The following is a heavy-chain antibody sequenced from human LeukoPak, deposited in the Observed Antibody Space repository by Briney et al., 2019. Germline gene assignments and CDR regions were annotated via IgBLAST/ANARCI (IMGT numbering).Heavy chain of an antibody. Sequence: HAGASLRLSCAAPGFTFSSYAMGWVRLAPGKGLEWVSLISGSGDNSYYADSVKGRFTISRDNSKNTLYLQMSSLRAEDTALYYCAKCLGDGTNYYFAHWGQGTLVTVSS. D-gene: IGHD4/OR15-4a*01. V-gene: IGHV3-23*01. CDR2: ISGSGDNS. J-gene: IGHJ4*02. CDR3: AKCLGDGTNYYFAH. CDR1: GFTFSSYA.